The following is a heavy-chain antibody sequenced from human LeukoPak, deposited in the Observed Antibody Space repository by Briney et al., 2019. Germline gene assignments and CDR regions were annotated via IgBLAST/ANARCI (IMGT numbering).Heavy chain of an antibody. J-gene: IGHJ6*02. V-gene: IGHV1-69*13. CDR1: GGTFSSDA. CDR3: ARTDYGGESLEGYYGMDV. D-gene: IGHD4-23*01. CDR2: IIPIFGSA. Sequence: SVKVSCKASGGTFSSDAISWVRQAPGQGLEWMGGIIPIFGSAKYAQNFQGRLTITAAEFTSTALMELSSLTSEDTAVYYCARTDYGGESLEGYYGMDVWGQGTTVTVSS.